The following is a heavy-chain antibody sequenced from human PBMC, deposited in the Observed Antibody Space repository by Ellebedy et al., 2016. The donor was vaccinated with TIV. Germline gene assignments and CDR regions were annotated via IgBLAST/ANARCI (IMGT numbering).Heavy chain of an antibody. V-gene: IGHV1-2*02. CDR1: GYTFTGYY. CDR3: VRDLTNYGSSSY. D-gene: IGHD3-22*01. CDR2: LNPNSGDT. Sequence: AASVKVSCKASGYTFTGYYIHWVRQAPGQGLEWVGWLNPNSGDTNYAQKLRGRVTVTGDTSISTAYMELSRLVSDDTAVYYCVRDLTNYGSSSYWGQGTPVTVSS. J-gene: IGHJ4*02.